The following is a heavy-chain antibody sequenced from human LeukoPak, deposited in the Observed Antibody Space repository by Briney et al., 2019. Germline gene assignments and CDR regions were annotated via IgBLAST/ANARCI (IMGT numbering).Heavy chain of an antibody. CDR3: ARSAWDTVSPFDY. D-gene: IGHD4-17*01. Sequence: GESLKISCKGSEYSFTSYWIAWVRQMPGRGLDWMGIIYPGDSDTRYSPSFQGQVTISADKSISTAYLQWSSLKASDTAMYYCARSAWDTVSPFDYWGQGTLVTVSS. V-gene: IGHV5-51*01. CDR1: EYSFTSYW. J-gene: IGHJ4*02. CDR2: IYPGDSDT.